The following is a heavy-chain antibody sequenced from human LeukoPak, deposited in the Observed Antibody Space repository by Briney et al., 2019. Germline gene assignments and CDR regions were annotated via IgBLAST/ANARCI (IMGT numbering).Heavy chain of an antibody. D-gene: IGHD6-13*01. J-gene: IGHJ4*02. Sequence: ASVKVSCKASRYTFTGYYMHWVRHAPGQGLEWMGWINPNSGGTNYAQKFQGRVTMTRDTSISTAYMELSRLRSDDTAVYDCARDRWKQQLVRSTGLDYWGQGTLVTVSS. CDR1: RYTFTGYY. CDR2: INPNSGGT. CDR3: ARDRWKQQLVRSTGLDY. V-gene: IGHV1-2*02.